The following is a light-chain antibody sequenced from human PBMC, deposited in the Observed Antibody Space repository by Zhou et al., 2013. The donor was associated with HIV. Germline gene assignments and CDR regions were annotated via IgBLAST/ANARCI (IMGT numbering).Light chain of an antibody. CDR3: QQYGSSLGGCS. Sequence: EIVLTQSPGTLSLSPGERAILSCRASQSISSTSLGWYQQKPGQAPRLLIYAASSRATGIPDRFSGSGSGIDFTLTISRLEPEDFAVYYCQQYGSSLGGCSFGQGTKLEIK. CDR1: QSISSTS. J-gene: IGKJ2*04. CDR2: AAS. V-gene: IGKV3-20*01.